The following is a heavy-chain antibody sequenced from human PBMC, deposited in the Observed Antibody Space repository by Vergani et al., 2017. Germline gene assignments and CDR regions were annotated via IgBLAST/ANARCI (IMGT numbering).Heavy chain of an antibody. CDR2: IYYSGST. V-gene: IGHV4-59*01. CDR1: GGSISSYY. Sequence: QVQLQESGPGLVKPSETLSLTCTVSGGSISSYYWSWIRQPPGKGLEWIGYIYYSGSTNYNPSLKSRVTISVDTSKNQFSLKLSSVTAADTAGYYCARDLNSYYSGSYYNWVDPWGQGTLVTVSS. CDR3: ARDLNSYYSGSYYNWVDP. J-gene: IGHJ5*02. D-gene: IGHD1-26*01.